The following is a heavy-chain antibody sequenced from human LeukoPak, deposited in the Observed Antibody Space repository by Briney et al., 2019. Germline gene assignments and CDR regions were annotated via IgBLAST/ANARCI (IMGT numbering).Heavy chain of an antibody. J-gene: IGHJ3*02. V-gene: IGHV3-23*01. CDR3: AKASNPSVTTLPFDI. Sequence: PGGSLRLSCAASGFAFSSCVMSWVRQAPGKGLEWVSGIGGSGENTHYADSVKGRFTISRDNSKNTLYLQVNSLRAEDTAVYYCAKASNPSVTTLPFDIWGQGTMVTVSS. CDR1: GFAFSSCV. CDR2: IGGSGENT. D-gene: IGHD4-17*01.